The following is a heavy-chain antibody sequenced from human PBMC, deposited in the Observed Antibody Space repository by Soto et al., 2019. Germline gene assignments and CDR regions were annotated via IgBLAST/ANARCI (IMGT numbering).Heavy chain of an antibody. J-gene: IGHJ4*02. V-gene: IGHV3-23*01. CDR3: AKEGYYYYSSGSGGDFEY. CDR2: ISGSGGST. Sequence: GGSLRLSCAASGFTFSSYAMRCVRQGPGKGLEWVSAISGSGGSTYYADSVKGRFTISRDNSKSTLYLQMNSLRAEDTAVYYWAKEGYYYYSSGSGGDFEYWGQGTMVTVSS. D-gene: IGHD3-22*01. CDR1: GFTFSSYA.